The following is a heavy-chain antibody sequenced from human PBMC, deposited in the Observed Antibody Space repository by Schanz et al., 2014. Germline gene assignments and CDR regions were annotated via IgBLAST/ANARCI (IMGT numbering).Heavy chain of an antibody. J-gene: IGHJ3*02. CDR3: ARGTMPGTFDI. CDR2: IIPVLAIA. V-gene: IGHV1-69*02. Sequence: QVQLVQSGAEVKKPGSSVKASCTASGGTFSSYTISWIRQAPGQGLEWMGRIIPVLAIADYAQKFQGRVTFTADKSTSTAYMELSSLRYEDTALYYCARGTMPGTFDIWGQGTMXTVSS. D-gene: IGHD2-2*01. CDR1: GGTFSSYT.